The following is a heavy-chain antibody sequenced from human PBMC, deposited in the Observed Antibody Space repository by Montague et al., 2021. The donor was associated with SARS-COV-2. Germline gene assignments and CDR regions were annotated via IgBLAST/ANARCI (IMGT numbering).Heavy chain of an antibody. Sequence: SLRLSCAASGFTFSSYWMHWVRQAPGKGLVWVSRINSDGSSTSYVDSVKGRFTISRDNAKNTLYLQMNSLRAEDTAVYYCARDRGTQYGDFPYDYWGQGTLVTVSS. CDR3: ARDRGTQYGDFPYDY. CDR1: GFTFSSYW. CDR2: INSDGSST. V-gene: IGHV3-74*01. D-gene: IGHD4-17*01. J-gene: IGHJ4*02.